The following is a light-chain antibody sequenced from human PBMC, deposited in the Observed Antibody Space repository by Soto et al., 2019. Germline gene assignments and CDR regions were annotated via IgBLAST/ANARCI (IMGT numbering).Light chain of an antibody. V-gene: IGKV3-11*01. CDR1: QSVSSY. Sequence: EIVLTQSPATLSLSPGERATLSCRASQSVSSYLAWYQQKPGQATRLLIYDASSRAKGIPARFTGSGSGTDFSLTISSLEPEDFAVYYCQQRSTWPTFGQGTKVDIK. J-gene: IGKJ1*01. CDR2: DAS. CDR3: QQRSTWPT.